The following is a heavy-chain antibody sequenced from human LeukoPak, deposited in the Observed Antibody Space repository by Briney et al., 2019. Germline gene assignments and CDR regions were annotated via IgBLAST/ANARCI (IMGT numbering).Heavy chain of an antibody. J-gene: IGHJ4*02. CDR2: IYTSGST. D-gene: IGHD3-3*01. V-gene: IGHV4-4*07. CDR3: ARDLHTYYDFWSGYQSGYFDY. CDR1: GGSISSYY. Sequence: SETLSLTCTVSGGSISSYYWSWIRQPAGKGLEWIGRIYTSGSTNYNPSLKSRVTMSVDTSKNQFSLKLSSVTAADTAVYYCARDLHTYYDFWSGYQSGYFDYWGQGTLVTVSS.